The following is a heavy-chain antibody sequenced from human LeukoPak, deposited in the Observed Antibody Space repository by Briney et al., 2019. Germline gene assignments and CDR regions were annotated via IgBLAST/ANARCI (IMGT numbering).Heavy chain of an antibody. J-gene: IGHJ4*02. D-gene: IGHD3-22*01. CDR1: GFTVSSNY. V-gene: IGHV3-66*02. CDR2: IYSGGST. CDR3: ALVRDSSGLDY. Sequence: GRSLRLSCAASGFTVSSNYMSWVRQAPGQGLEWVSDIYSGGSTYYADSVKGRFTISRDNSKNTLYLQMNSLRAQDTAVYYCALVRDSSGLDYWGQGTLVTVSS.